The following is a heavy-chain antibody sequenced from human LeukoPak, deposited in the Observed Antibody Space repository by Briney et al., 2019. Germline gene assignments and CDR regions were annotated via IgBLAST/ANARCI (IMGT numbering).Heavy chain of an antibody. CDR1: GFTFSSYA. D-gene: IGHD1-26*01. J-gene: IGHJ4*02. Sequence: GGSLRFSCAASGFTFSSYAMPWVRQAPGKGLEWVSAISGSGGSTYYADSVKGRFTISRDNSKNTLYLQMNSLRAEDTAVYYCAKGGGAGVYSGSYYFDYWGQGTLVTVSS. CDR3: AKGGGAGVYSGSYYFDY. CDR2: ISGSGGST. V-gene: IGHV3-23*01.